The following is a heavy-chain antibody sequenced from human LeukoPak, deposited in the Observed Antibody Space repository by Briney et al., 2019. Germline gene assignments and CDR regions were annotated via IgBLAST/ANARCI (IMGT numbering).Heavy chain of an antibody. D-gene: IGHD6-19*01. Sequence: GGSLRLSCAASGFTFSNYWMHWVRQTPGKGLVWVSRINSDASVTTYADSVKGRFTISRDNAKNTLYLQMNSLRAEDTAVYYCARVTAVAGTSVGVDAWGQGILVTVSS. CDR1: GFTFSNYW. CDR2: INSDASVT. J-gene: IGHJ4*02. V-gene: IGHV3-74*01. CDR3: ARVTAVAGTSVGVDA.